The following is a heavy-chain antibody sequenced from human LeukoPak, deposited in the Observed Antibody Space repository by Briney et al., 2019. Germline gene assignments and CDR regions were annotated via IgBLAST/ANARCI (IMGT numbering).Heavy chain of an antibody. CDR3: ARGQGSGWLGYYYYYMDV. D-gene: IGHD6-19*01. CDR2: MNPNSGDT. V-gene: IGHV1-8*01. J-gene: IGHJ6*03. CDR1: GYTFTSYD. Sequence: ASVKVSCKASGYTFTSYDINWVRQATGQGLEWMGWMNPNSGDTGYAQKFQGRVTMTRNTSISTAYMELSSLRSEDTAVYYCARGQGSGWLGYYYYYMDVWGKGTTVTISS.